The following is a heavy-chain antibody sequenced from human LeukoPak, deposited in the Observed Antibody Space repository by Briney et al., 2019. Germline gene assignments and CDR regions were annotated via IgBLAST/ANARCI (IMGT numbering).Heavy chain of an antibody. CDR3: ARVPGYDSSGYFDY. CDR2: ISYDGSNK. V-gene: IGHV3-30-3*01. D-gene: IGHD3-22*01. Sequence: GRSLRLSCAASGFTFSSYAMHWVRQAPGKGLEWVAVISYDGSNKYYADSVKGRFTISRDNSKNTLYLRMNSLRAEDTAVYYCARVPGYDSSGYFDYWGQGTLVTVSS. CDR1: GFTFSSYA. J-gene: IGHJ4*02.